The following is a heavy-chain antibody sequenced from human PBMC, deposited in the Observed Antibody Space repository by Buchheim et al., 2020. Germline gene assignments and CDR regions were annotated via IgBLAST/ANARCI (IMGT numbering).Heavy chain of an antibody. Sequence: QVQLQESGPGLVKPSQTLSLTCTVSGGSISSGSYYWSWIRQPAGKGLEWIGRIYTSGSTKYNPSLKSRVTISGDTSKHQFSLKLSSVTAADTAVYYCARDYDFWSGLYGMDVWGQGTT. CDR1: GGSISSGSYY. D-gene: IGHD3-3*01. CDR2: IYTSGST. J-gene: IGHJ6*02. CDR3: ARDYDFWSGLYGMDV. V-gene: IGHV4-61*02.